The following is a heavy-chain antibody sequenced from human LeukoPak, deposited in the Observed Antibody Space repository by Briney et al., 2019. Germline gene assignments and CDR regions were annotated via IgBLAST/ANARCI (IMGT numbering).Heavy chain of an antibody. D-gene: IGHD5-24*01. CDR3: ASYSDGYNYR. V-gene: IGHV3-21*01. J-gene: IGHJ5*02. Sequence: GGSLRLSCAASGFTFSSYSMNWVRQAPGKGLEWVSSISSSSSYIYYADSVKGRFTISRDNAKNSLYLQMNSLRAEDTAVYYCASYSDGYNYRWGQGTLVTVSS. CDR1: GFTFSSYS. CDR2: ISSSSSYI.